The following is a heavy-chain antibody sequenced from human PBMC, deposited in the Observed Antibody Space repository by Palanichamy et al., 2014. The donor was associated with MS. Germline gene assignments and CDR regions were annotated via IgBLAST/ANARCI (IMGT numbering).Heavy chain of an antibody. CDR3: AKDPRYSSFRYFAH. CDR2: ISWNSGSI. V-gene: IGHV3-9*01. J-gene: IGHJ4*02. CDR1: GFSFDEYV. Sequence: EVQLVESGGGLVQPGRSLRLSCAASGFSFDEYVMHWVRQAPGRGLEWVSSISWNSGSIGYADSVKGRFTISRDNARNSLYLQMNSLRAEDTALYYCAKDPRYSSFRYFAHWGQGTLVTVSS. D-gene: IGHD6-19*01.